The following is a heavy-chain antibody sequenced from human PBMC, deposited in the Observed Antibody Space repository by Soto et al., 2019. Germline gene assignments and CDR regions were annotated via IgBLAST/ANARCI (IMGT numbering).Heavy chain of an antibody. CDR3: ARMRRDSSGYWPATRMDV. J-gene: IGHJ6*02. D-gene: IGHD3-22*01. CDR2: IIPIFGTA. V-gene: IGHV1-69*01. CDR1: GGTFSSYA. Sequence: QVQLVQSGAEVKKPGSSVKVSCKASGGTFSSYAISWVRQAPGQGLEWMGGIIPIFGTANYAQRFQGRVTITADESTSTAYMERSSLRSEHTAVYYCARMRRDSSGYWPATRMDVWGQGTTVIVSS.